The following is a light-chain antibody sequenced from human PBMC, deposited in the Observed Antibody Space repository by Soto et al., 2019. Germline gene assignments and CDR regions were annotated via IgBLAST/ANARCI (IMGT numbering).Light chain of an antibody. J-gene: IGLJ1*01. CDR1: NSNIGGNS. V-gene: IGLV1-51*01. Sequence: QSVLTQPPSVSATPGQKVTISCSGSNSNIGGNSVSWYQQLPGTAPKLLIYDDTKRPSGIPDRFSGSKSGTSATLGITGFQTGDEADYYCGSWDSSLSAYVFGTGTKVTVL. CDR3: GSWDSSLSAYV. CDR2: DDT.